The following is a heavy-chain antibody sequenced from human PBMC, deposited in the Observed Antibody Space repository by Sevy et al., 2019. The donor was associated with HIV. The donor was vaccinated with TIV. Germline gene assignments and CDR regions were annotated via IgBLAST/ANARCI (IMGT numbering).Heavy chain of an antibody. CDR2: IYPGDSET. V-gene: IGHV5-51*01. D-gene: IGHD3-22*01. J-gene: IGHJ4*02. CDR3: ARRGYDTSGYPQYYFDY. Sequence: GESLKISCKASGYRFTSYWIAWVRQMPGKGLEWMGIIYPGDSETRYSPSFQDQVTISADKSISTAYLQWSSLRASDTAMFFCARRGYDTSGYPQYYFDYWGQGTLVTVSS. CDR1: GYRFTSYW.